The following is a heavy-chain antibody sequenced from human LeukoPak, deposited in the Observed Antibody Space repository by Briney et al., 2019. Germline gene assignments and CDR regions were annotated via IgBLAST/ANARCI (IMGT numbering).Heavy chain of an antibody. V-gene: IGHV4-39*02. CDR3: ARDASSSWNWFDP. D-gene: IGHD6-13*01. J-gene: IGHJ5*02. CDR2: IYYSGST. Sequence: PSETLSLTCTASGGSIISSSSSSYYWGWIRHPPGKGLEWVGAIYYSGSTYYNPSLKSRVTISVDTSKSQFSLRLSSVTAADTAVYYCARDASSSWNWFDPWGQGTLVTVSS. CDR1: GGSIISSSSSSYY.